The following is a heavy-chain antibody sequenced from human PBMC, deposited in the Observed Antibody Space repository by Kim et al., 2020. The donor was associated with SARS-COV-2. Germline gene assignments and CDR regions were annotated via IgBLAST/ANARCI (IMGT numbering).Heavy chain of an antibody. J-gene: IGHJ6*02. CDR1: GFTFTSYA. CDR2: LTGGGGRS. CDR3: AKMRADWATTRYFYYGMDV. D-gene: IGHD2-21*01. Sequence: GGSLRLSCAASGFTFTSYAMTWVRQAPGKGLEWVSGLTGGGGRSYYADSVQGRFTISRDNFKSTLHLQMNSLRADDTAVYYCAKMRADWATTRYFYYGMDVWGQGTTVTVSS. V-gene: IGHV3-23*01.